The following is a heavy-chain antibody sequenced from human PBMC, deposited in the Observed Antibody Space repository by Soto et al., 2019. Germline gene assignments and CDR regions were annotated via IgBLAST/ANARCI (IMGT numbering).Heavy chain of an antibody. D-gene: IGHD2-15*01. CDR1: GYSVTSSDYY. V-gene: IGHV4-39*01. J-gene: IGHJ6*02. CDR2: MFYSGLT. CDR3: APLSVSLSGPYGIHV. Sequence: SETLSLTCSVSGYSVTSSDYYWAWIRQPPGKGLEWIGSMFYSGLTYYNPSLKSRVTLSVDTSKNRFSVRLNSVTAADTAVYYCAPLSVSLSGPYGIHVWGQGTTVTVSS.